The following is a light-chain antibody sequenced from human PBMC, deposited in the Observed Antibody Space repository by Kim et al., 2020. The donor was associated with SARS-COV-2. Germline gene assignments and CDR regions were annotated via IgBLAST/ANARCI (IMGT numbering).Light chain of an antibody. V-gene: IGLV6-57*03. CDR2: EDN. CDR1: SGSIASNY. CDR3: QSYDINNVV. Sequence: GKTVTISCPRSSGSIASNYVQWYQQRPGSAPTTVIYEDNERPSGVPDRFSGSIDTSSNSASLTISGLKTEDEADYYCQSYDINNVVFGGGTQLTVL. J-gene: IGLJ2*01.